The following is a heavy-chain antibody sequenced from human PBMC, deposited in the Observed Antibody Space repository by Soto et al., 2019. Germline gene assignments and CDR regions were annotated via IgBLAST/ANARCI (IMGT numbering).Heavy chain of an antibody. D-gene: IGHD3-3*01. J-gene: IGHJ4*02. V-gene: IGHV3-66*01. CDR2: IYSGGST. CDR3: ARAIGAWLLYDY. Sequence: GGSLRLSCAASGFTVSSNYMSWVRQAPGKGLEWVSVIYSGGSTYYADSVKGRFTISRDNSKNTLYLQMNSLRAEDTAVYYCARAIGAWLLYDYWGQGTLVTVSS. CDR1: GFTVSSNY.